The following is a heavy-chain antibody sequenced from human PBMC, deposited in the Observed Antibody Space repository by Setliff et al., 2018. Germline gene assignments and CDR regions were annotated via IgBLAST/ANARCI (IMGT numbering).Heavy chain of an antibody. Sequence: ASVKVSCKASGYTFTSYGFSWVRQAPGQGLEWMGWISGYNGNTNYAQKVQGRVTMTTDTSTGTIYMELRSLRDDDTAVYYCSRFGLYYEAVYGGGDYYYYGMDVWGQGTTVTVSS. V-gene: IGHV1-18*01. J-gene: IGHJ6*02. CDR2: ISGYNGNT. CDR1: GYTFTSYG. CDR3: SRFGLYYEAVYGGGDYYYYGMDV. D-gene: IGHD3-16*01.